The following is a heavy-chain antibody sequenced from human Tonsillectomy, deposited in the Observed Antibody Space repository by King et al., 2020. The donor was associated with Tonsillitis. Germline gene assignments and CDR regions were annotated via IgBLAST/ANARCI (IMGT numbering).Heavy chain of an antibody. D-gene: IGHD3-10*01. CDR3: ARDGENYLEY. J-gene: IGHJ4*02. Sequence: QLQESVSGLVKPSQTLSLTCAVSGCSISSGGYSWSWIRQPPGKGLEWLGYIYHSGNTYYNPSLKSRVTISVDRSKNQFSLKLSSVTAADTDVYYWARDGENYLEYWGQGNLVTVS. CDR2: IYHSGNT. V-gene: IGHV4-30-2*01. CDR1: GCSISSGGYS.